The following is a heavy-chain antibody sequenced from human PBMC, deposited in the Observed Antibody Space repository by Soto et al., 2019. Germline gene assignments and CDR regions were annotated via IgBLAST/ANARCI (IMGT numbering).Heavy chain of an antibody. D-gene: IGHD6-19*01. V-gene: IGHV4-39*01. CDR2: VYYSGST. CDR1: GDSVSSSNYY. CDR3: ARHPTFSGWEYYFDY. Sequence: QLQLQESGPGLVKPSETLSLTCTVSGDSVSSSNYYWGWIRQPQGKGLEWIGSVYYSGSTYYNPSRKSRVTMSVDTSKNQFSLKLSSVTDADAAVYYCARHPTFSGWEYYFDYWGQGTPVTVSS. J-gene: IGHJ4*02.